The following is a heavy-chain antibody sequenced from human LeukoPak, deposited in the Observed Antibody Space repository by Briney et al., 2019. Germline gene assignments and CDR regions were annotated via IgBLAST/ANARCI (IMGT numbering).Heavy chain of an antibody. V-gene: IGHV4-38-2*02. CDR3: AAASGSYYYYYMDV. Sequence: PSETLSLTCTVSGYSISSGYYWGWIRQPPGKGLEWIGSIYHSGSTYYNPSLKSRVTISVDTPKNQFSLKLSSVTAADTAVYYCAAASGSYYYYYMDVWGKGTTVTVSS. CDR1: GYSISSGYY. D-gene: IGHD1-26*01. CDR2: IYHSGST. J-gene: IGHJ6*03.